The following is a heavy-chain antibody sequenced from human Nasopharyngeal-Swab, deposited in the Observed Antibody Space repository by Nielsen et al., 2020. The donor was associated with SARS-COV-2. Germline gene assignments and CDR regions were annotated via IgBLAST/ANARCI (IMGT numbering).Heavy chain of an antibody. V-gene: IGHV3-64*01. CDR3: ARAGGGYSYADY. J-gene: IGHJ4*02. CDR2: ISSNGGST. CDR1: GFTFSSYA. Sequence: GESLKISCAASGFTFSSYAMHWVRQAPGKGLEYVSAISSNGGSTYYANSVKGRFTISRDNSKNTLYLQMGSLRAGDTAVYYCARAGGGYSYADYWGQGTLVTVSS. D-gene: IGHD5-18*01.